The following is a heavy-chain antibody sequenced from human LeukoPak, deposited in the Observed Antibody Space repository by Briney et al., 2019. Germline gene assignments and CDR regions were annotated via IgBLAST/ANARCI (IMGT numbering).Heavy chain of an antibody. Sequence: PSETLSLTCTVSGGSISSYYWSWIRQPPGKGLEWIGYIYYSGSTNYNPSLKSRVTISVDTSKNQFSLKLSSVSAADTAVYYCARHQLTGWTFDYWGQGTLVTVSS. CDR3: ARHQLTGWTFDY. D-gene: IGHD6-19*01. J-gene: IGHJ4*02. CDR1: GGSISSYY. V-gene: IGHV4-59*08. CDR2: IYYSGST.